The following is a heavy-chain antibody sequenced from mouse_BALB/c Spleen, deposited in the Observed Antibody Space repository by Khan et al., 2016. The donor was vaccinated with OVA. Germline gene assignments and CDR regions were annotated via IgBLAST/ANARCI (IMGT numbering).Heavy chain of an antibody. CDR1: GYTFTNYG. V-gene: IGHV9-3-1*01. CDR3: ARPPYCSYSLDY. D-gene: IGHD2-10*01. Sequence: QIQLVQSGPELKKPGETVKISCKASGYTFTNYGMNWVKQSPGKALKWMGLINTYTGEPTYADDFTGRFAFSLETSATTVYLQINNLKNEDTATYFCARPPYCSYSLDYWGQGTSVTVSA. J-gene: IGHJ4*01. CDR2: INTYTGEP.